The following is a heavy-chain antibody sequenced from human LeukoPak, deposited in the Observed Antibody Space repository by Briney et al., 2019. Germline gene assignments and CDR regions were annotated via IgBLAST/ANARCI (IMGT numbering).Heavy chain of an antibody. J-gene: IGHJ4*02. D-gene: IGHD3-22*01. CDR2: ISAYNGNT. Sequence: ASVKVSCKASGYTFTSYGISWVRQAPGQGLEWMGWISAYNGNTNYAQKLQGRVTMTTDTSTSTAYMELRSLRSDDTAVYYCARVYYDRSGYGGIDYWGQGTLVTVSS. V-gene: IGHV1-18*01. CDR3: ARVYYDRSGYGGIDY. CDR1: GYTFTSYG.